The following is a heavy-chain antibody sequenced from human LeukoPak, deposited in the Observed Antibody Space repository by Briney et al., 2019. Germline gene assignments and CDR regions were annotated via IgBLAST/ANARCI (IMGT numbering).Heavy chain of an antibody. D-gene: IGHD2-8*01. CDR2: IYTSGST. Sequence: SQTLSLTCTVSGGSISSGSYYWSWIRQPAGKGLEWIGRIYTSGSTNYNPSLKSRVTISVDTSKNQFSLKLSSVTAADTAVYYCARGFSRLRVSKPAHPKAAHKASFDYWGQGTLVTVSS. CDR1: GGSISSGSYY. CDR3: ARGFSRLRVSKPAHPKAAHKASFDY. V-gene: IGHV4-61*02. J-gene: IGHJ4*02.